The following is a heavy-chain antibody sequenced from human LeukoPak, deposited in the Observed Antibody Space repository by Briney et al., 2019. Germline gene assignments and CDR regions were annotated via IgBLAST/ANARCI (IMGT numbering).Heavy chain of an antibody. CDR1: GYTFTIYA. D-gene: IGHD6-13*01. J-gene: IGHJ4*02. Sequence: AASVNVSCKASGYTFTIYAMHWVRQAPGQRLEWMGWINAGNGNTKYSQKFQGRVTITRDTSASTAYMELSSLRSEDTAVYYCAREEAAAGDYWGQGTLVTVSS. CDR3: AREEAAAGDY. CDR2: INAGNGNT. V-gene: IGHV1-3*01.